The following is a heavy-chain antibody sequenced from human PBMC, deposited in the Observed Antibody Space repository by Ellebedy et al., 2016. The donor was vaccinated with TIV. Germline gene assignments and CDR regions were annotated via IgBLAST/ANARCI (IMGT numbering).Heavy chain of an antibody. CDR2: ISHDGSLK. CDR1: GFTFSNFD. V-gene: IGHV3-30*18. J-gene: IGHJ4*02. D-gene: IGHD5-12*01. CDR3: AKGKVDNRMEAGSLDY. Sequence: GESLKISCAASGFTFSNFDLDWVRQAPGKGLEWVAVISHDGSLKFYADSVKGRFSISRDNSKNTLYLQMNSLRVEDTAVYYCAKGKVDNRMEAGSLDYWGQGSLVTVSS.